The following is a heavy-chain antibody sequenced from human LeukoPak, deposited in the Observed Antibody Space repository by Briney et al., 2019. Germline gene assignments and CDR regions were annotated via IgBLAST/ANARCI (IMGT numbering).Heavy chain of an antibody. Sequence: SETLSLTCTVTGGSISSSGDYWTWIRQHPGKGLEWVGYISYSGTTYYNPSLKSRVTISLDTSKNHFSLELNSVTAADTAVYYCARAAWRGTNSRDAFDIWGLGTVVTVSS. D-gene: IGHD4/OR15-4a*01. J-gene: IGHJ3*02. V-gene: IGHV4-31*03. CDR1: GGSISSSGDY. CDR3: ARAAWRGTNSRDAFDI. CDR2: ISYSGTT.